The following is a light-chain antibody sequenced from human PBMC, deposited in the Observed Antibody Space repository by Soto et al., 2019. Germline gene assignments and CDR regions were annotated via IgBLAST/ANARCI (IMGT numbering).Light chain of an antibody. CDR3: SWV. CDR2: DVS. V-gene: IGLV2-11*01. Sequence: QSVLTQPRSVSGSPGQSVPLSCTGTSSDVGGYNYVSWYQQHPGKAPTLMIYDVSKRPSGVPDRFSGSKSGNTASLTISGLQAEDEAEYAGSWVFGGGTKLTVL. J-gene: IGLJ3*02. CDR1: SSDVGGYNY.